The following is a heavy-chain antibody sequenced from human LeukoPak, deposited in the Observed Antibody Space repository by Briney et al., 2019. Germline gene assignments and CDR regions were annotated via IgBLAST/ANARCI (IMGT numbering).Heavy chain of an antibody. J-gene: IGHJ5*02. Sequence: GGSLRLSCAASGFTVSSNYMSWVRQAPGKGLEWVSVIYSGGSTYYADSVKGRFTISRDNSKNTLYLQMNSLRAEDTAVYYCARDFCGGSCYWFDPWGQGTLVTVSS. D-gene: IGHD2-15*01. CDR3: ARDFCGGSCYWFDP. V-gene: IGHV3-66*01. CDR1: GFTVSSNY. CDR2: IYSGGST.